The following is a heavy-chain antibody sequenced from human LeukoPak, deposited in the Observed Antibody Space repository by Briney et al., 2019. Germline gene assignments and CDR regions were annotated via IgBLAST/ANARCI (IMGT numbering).Heavy chain of an antibody. Sequence: GGSLRLSCAVSRFAFSNAWMSWVRQAPGKGLEWVGRIKSKTDGGTTDYAAPVTGRFTISRDDSKNTLYLQMNSLKTEDTAVYYCTTGLYDSSGYYSDYWGQGTLVTVSS. D-gene: IGHD3-22*01. J-gene: IGHJ4*02. CDR3: TTGLYDSSGYYSDY. V-gene: IGHV3-15*01. CDR2: IKSKTDGGTT. CDR1: RFAFSNAW.